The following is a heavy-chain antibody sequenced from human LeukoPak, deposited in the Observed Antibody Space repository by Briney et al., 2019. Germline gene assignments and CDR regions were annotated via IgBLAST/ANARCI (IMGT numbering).Heavy chain of an antibody. V-gene: IGHV1-46*01. CDR1: GYTFTSYY. D-gene: IGHD6-13*01. Sequence: RASVKVSCKASGYTFTSYYMHWVRQAPGQGLEWMGIINPSGGSTSYAQKFQGRVTMTRDTSTSTVYMELSSLRSEDTAVYYCTAGYSSSWSPDPFDYWGQGTLVTVSS. J-gene: IGHJ4*02. CDR3: TAGYSSSWSPDPFDY. CDR2: INPSGGST.